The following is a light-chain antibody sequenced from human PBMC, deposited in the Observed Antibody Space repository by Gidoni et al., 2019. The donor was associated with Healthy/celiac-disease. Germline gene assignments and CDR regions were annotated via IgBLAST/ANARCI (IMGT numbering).Light chain of an antibody. J-gene: IGLJ2*01. CDR1: SSNLGAGYD. CDR3: QSYDSSLSGSKV. Sequence: QSVLTQPTSASGAPGQRVPISCTGSSSNLGAGYDVHWYQQLPGTAPKHLIYGNSNRPAGVPDRFSGSKSGTSASLAITGLQAEDEADYYCQSYDSSLSGSKVFGGGTKLTVL. CDR2: GNS. V-gene: IGLV1-40*01.